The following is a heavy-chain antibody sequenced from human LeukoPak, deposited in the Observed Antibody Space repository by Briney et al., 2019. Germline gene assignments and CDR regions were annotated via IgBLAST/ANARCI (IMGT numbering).Heavy chain of an antibody. J-gene: IGHJ4*02. D-gene: IGHD6-19*01. Sequence: GGSLRLSCAASGFTFSSYAMTWVRQAPGKGLEWVSGISDSGVSTYYADSVKGRFTISRDNSKNTVYLQMNSLRAEDTAIYYCAKDGIAVAGSTAWYWGRGTQVTVSS. CDR3: AKDGIAVAGSTAWY. V-gene: IGHV3-23*01. CDR1: GFTFSSYA. CDR2: ISDSGVST.